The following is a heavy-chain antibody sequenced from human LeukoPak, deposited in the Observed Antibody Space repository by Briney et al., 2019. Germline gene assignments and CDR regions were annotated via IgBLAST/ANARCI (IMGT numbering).Heavy chain of an antibody. CDR3: ARDYASDY. V-gene: IGHV3-48*03. D-gene: IGHD3-10*01. Sequence: GGSLRLSYAASGFTFSRYEMNWVRQAPGKGLEWVSYISRSGDTIYFADSVKGRFTISRDNAKNSLYLQMSSLRAEDTAVYYCARDYASDYWGQGTLVTVSS. CDR2: ISRSGDTI. J-gene: IGHJ4*02. CDR1: GFTFSRYE.